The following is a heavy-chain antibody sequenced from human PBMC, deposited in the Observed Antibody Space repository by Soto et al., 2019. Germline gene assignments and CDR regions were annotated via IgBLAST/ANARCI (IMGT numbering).Heavy chain of an antibody. CDR3: ARVSPADYGGAFDY. CDR2: INAGNGNT. CDR1: GYTFNSYA. J-gene: IGHJ4*02. V-gene: IGHV1-3*01. D-gene: IGHD4-17*01. Sequence: ASVKVSCKASGYTFNSYAMHWVRQAPGQRLEWMGWINAGNGNTKYSQKFQGRVTITRDTSASTAYMELSSLRSEDTAVYYCARVSPADYGGAFDYWGQGTLVTVSS.